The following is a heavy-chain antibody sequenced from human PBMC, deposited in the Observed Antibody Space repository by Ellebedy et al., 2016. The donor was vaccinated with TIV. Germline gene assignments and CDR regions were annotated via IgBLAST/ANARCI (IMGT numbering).Heavy chain of an antibody. J-gene: IGHJ5*02. CDR3: ARAISPTTPENWFDR. V-gene: IGHV4-59*08. CDR2: IYHSGST. D-gene: IGHD4-17*01. CDR1: GCSITSYY. Sequence: MPGGSLRLSCTLPGCSITSYYWGRIAQPPGKGLGWIGYIYHSGSTNTTPSLKNRVTISVDTSTNQFYLKLNSVTAADTAVYYCARAISPTTPENWFDRWGQGTLVTVSS.